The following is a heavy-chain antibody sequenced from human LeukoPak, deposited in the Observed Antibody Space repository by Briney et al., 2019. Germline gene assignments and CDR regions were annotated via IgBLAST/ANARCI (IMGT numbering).Heavy chain of an antibody. CDR1: GGSISINNYY. D-gene: IGHD2-2*01. CDR2: IYYSGST. V-gene: IGHV4-39*07. Sequence: KPSETLSLTCTVSGGSISINNYYWGWIRQPPGKGLEWIGNIYYSGSTYYNPSLKSRVTISVDTSKNQFSLKLSSVTAADTAVYYCARSTWNFDYWGQGTLVTVSS. J-gene: IGHJ4*02. CDR3: ARSTWNFDY.